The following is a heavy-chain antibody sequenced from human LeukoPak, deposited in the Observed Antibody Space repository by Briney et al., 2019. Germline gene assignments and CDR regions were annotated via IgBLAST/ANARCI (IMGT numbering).Heavy chain of an antibody. CDR1: GFTFSSYT. J-gene: IGHJ4*02. CDR2: ISSSSSYI. V-gene: IGHV3-21*01. Sequence: PGGSLRLSCAASGFTFSSYTINWLRQAPGKGLEWVSSISSSSSYIYYADSVKGRFTISRDNAKNSLYLQMNSLRAEDTAVYYCARARNFDYWGQGTLVTVSS. D-gene: IGHD1-14*01. CDR3: ARARNFDY.